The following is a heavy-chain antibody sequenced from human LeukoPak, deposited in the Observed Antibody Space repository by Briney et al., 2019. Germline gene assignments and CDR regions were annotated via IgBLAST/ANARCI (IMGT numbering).Heavy chain of an antibody. D-gene: IGHD6-13*01. CDR2: IIPILGIA. Sequence: ASVKVSCKASGGTFSSYAISWVRQAPGQGLEWMGRIIPILGIANYAQKFQGRVTITADKSTSTAYMELSSLRSEDTAVYYCAGERSGIAAAGSDWGQGTLVTVSS. J-gene: IGHJ4*02. CDR1: GGTFSSYA. V-gene: IGHV1-69*04. CDR3: AGERSGIAAAGSD.